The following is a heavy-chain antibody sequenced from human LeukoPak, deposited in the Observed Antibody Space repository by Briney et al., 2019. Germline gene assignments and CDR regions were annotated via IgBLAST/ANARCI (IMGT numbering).Heavy chain of an antibody. Sequence: ASVKVSCKASGGTFSSYAISWVRQAPGQGLEWMGRTIPILGIANYAQKFQGRVTITADKSTSTAYMELSSLRSEDTAVYYCARDQGRGVIDYWGQGTLVTVSS. J-gene: IGHJ4*02. CDR3: ARDQGRGVIDY. D-gene: IGHD3-10*01. CDR2: TIPILGIA. V-gene: IGHV1-69*04. CDR1: GGTFSSYA.